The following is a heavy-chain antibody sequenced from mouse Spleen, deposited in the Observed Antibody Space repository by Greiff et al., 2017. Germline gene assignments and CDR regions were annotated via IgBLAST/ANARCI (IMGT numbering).Heavy chain of an antibody. CDR2: ISSGGSYT. J-gene: IGHJ4*01. CDR1: GFTFSSYA. CDR3: ASPLYASSQGNYAMDY. D-gene: IGHD1-1*01. V-gene: IGHV5-9-1*01. Sequence: EVKLVESGGGLVKPGGSLKLSCAASGFTFSSYAMSWVRQTPEKRLEWVATISSGGSYTYYPDSVKGRFTISRDNAKNTLYLQMSSLRSEDTAMYYCASPLYASSQGNYAMDYWGQGTSVTVSS.